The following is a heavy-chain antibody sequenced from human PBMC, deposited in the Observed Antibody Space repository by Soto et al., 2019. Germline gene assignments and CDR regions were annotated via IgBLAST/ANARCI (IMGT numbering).Heavy chain of an antibody. J-gene: IGHJ4*02. CDR3: VEGWNDF. Sequence: EVXXXXSXGDLXXPGXXLXXXXETSGFMFSSAWMSWVRQAPGKGLEWVARIKSKKDGGARDYAAPVNGXFXXXXXXXXXXXXLQMNSLRAEDTALYYCVEGWNDFWGQGTLVTVSS. CDR1: GFMFSSAW. V-gene: IGHV3-15*01. CDR2: IKSKKDGGAR. D-gene: IGHD1-1*01.